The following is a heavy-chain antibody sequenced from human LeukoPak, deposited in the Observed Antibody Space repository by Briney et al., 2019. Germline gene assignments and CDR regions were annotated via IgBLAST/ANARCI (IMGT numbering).Heavy chain of an antibody. D-gene: IGHD3-10*01. CDR1: GYSFTSYW. V-gene: IGHV5-51*01. Sequence: GESLKISCKGSGYSFTSYWIGWVRQMPGKGLEWMGIIYPGDSDTRYSPSFQGQVTISADKSISTAYLQWSSLKASDTAMYYCARLDGSGSYYYSGMDVWGQGTTVTVSS. CDR3: ARLDGSGSYYYSGMDV. CDR2: IYPGDSDT. J-gene: IGHJ6*02.